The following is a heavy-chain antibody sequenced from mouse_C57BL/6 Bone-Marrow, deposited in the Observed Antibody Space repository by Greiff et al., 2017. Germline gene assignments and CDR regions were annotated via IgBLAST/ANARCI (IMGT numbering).Heavy chain of an antibody. CDR3: ARIYYDYDGPLDY. CDR1: VYAFSSYW. CDR2: IYPGDGDT. V-gene: IGHV1-80*01. D-gene: IGHD2-4*01. J-gene: IGHJ2*01. Sequence: QVQLQQSGAELVKPGASVKISCTASVYAFSSYWMNWVKQRPGKGLEWIGQIYPGDGDTNYNGKFKGKATLTADKSSSTAYMQLSSLTSEDSAVYFCARIYYDYDGPLDYWGQGTTLTVSS.